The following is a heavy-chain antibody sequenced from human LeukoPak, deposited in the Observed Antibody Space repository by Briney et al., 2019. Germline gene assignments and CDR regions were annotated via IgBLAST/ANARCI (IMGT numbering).Heavy chain of an antibody. CDR1: GDSVSINSAA. Sequence: SPTLSLTFAISGDSVSINSAAWNWIRQSPSRGLEWLGRTYYRSKWYNDYAVSVKSRITINPDTSQNQFSLQLNSVTPEDTAVYYCARGTTDMGHCWGQGTLVTVSS. D-gene: IGHD5-18*01. CDR2: TYYRSKWYN. J-gene: IGHJ4*02. V-gene: IGHV6-1*01. CDR3: ARGTTDMGHC.